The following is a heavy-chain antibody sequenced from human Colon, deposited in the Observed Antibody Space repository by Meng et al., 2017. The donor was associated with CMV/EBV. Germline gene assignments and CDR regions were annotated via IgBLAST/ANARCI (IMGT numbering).Heavy chain of an antibody. CDR2: IGTAGDT. D-gene: IGHD3-22*01. CDR3: ARKNYYDSSFDI. J-gene: IGHJ3*02. V-gene: IGHV3-13*01. CDR1: GFTFSSYD. Sequence: GESLKISCAASGFTFSSYDMHWVRQATGKGLEWVSAIGTAGDTYYPGSVKGGFTISRENAKNSLYLQMNSLRAGDTAVYYCARKNYYDSSFDIWGQGTMVTVSS.